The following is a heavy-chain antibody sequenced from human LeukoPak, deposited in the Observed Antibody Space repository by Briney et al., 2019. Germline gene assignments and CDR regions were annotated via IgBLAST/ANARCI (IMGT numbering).Heavy chain of an antibody. CDR1: GFTFSSYA. D-gene: IGHD6-19*01. Sequence: GGSLRLSCAASGFTFSSYAMHWVRQAPGKGLEWVAVISYDGSNKYYADSVKGRFTISRDNSKNTLYLQMNSLRAEDTAVYYCARVPRDFTSGWYGDYWGQGTLVTVSS. J-gene: IGHJ4*02. V-gene: IGHV3-30*04. CDR3: ARVPRDFTSGWYGDY. CDR2: ISYDGSNK.